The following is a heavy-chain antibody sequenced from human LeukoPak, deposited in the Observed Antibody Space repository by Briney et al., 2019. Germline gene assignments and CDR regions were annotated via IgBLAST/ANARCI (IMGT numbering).Heavy chain of an antibody. J-gene: IGHJ4*02. Sequence: GGSLRLSCAVSGFTFSSYVMSWVRQAPGRGLEWVANINHDATEEYYVDSVKGRFTISRDNAKKSLYLQMNRLRADDTAVYHCARVRSAAAGPPDYWGQGTLVTVSS. D-gene: IGHD6-13*01. V-gene: IGHV3-7*01. CDR1: GFTFSSYV. CDR3: ARVRSAAAGPPDY. CDR2: INHDATEE.